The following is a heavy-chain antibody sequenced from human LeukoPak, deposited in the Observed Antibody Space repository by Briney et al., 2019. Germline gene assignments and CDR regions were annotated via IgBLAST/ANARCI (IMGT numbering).Heavy chain of an antibody. CDR3: ARDGSYIDY. J-gene: IGHJ4*02. V-gene: IGHV3-74*01. Sequence: GSLRLSCAASGFTFSSYWMHWVRQPPGKGLEWVSHINFDGSTTIYADSVKGRFTISRDNAKNTLSLQMNSLRVEDTAVYYCARDGSYIDYWGQGTLVTVSS. D-gene: IGHD2-21*01. CDR2: INFDGSTT. CDR1: GFTFSSYW.